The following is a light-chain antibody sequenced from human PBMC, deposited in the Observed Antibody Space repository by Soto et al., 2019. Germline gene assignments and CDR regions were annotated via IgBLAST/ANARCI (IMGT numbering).Light chain of an antibody. CDR1: SRDVGAYNY. V-gene: IGLV2-14*01. Sequence: QSALTQPASVSGSPGQSITISCTGTSRDVGAYNYVFWYQQHPGKAPKLMVYDVTNRPSGVSYWFSGSKSGSSATLTISWLQAEDDGDYFFSSHSNISPDFFGTGTRSPS. CDR2: DVT. J-gene: IGLJ1*01. CDR3: SSHSNISPDF.